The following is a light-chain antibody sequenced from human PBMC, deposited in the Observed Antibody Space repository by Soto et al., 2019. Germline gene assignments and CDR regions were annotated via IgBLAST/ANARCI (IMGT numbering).Light chain of an antibody. V-gene: IGKV3-11*01. CDR1: QSVGNY. Sequence: EIVLTQSPATLSLSPGEKATLSCRASQSVGNYLAWYQQKRGQPPRLLIYSASSRSAGIPARFSGSGSGTDFPRTIRSLEPEDFAVYYCPQRRKGHFTFGPGTKVDI. CDR2: SAS. J-gene: IGKJ3*01. CDR3: PQRRKGHFT.